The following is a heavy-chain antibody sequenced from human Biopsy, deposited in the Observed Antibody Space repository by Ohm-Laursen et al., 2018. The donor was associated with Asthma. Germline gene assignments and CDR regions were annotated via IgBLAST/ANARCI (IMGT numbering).Heavy chain of an antibody. CDR3: VTSGGDYGYFGLDV. Sequence: SSVKVSCKASGGTFSSHSISWVRQAPGQGLEWMGGIIPIFDTPNYAQKFQGRVTITADESTTTAYMGLSSLRSEDTAVYYCVTSGGDYGYFGLDVWGQGTTVTVSS. J-gene: IGHJ6*02. CDR1: GGTFSSHS. D-gene: IGHD4-17*01. CDR2: IIPIFDTP. V-gene: IGHV1-69*01.